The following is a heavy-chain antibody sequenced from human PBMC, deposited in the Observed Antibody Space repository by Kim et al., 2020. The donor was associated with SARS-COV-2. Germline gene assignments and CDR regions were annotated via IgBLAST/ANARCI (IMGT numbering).Heavy chain of an antibody. Sequence: SETLSLTCAVSGASISAYYWSWIRQTPGKGLEWIGFVFWSGYTDYNPSLKSRVTMSMDTSKKQFSLSLHSVTPADTALYYCARGSDTFDYWGPGILVTAS. J-gene: IGHJ4*02. CDR3: ARGSDTFDY. D-gene: IGHD1-26*01. V-gene: IGHV4-59*01. CDR2: VFWSGYT. CDR1: GASISAYY.